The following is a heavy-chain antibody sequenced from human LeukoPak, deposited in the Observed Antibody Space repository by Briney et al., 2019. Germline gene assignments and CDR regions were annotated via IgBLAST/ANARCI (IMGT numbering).Heavy chain of an antibody. CDR2: IWYDGSNK. J-gene: IGHJ5*02. CDR3: ARLYGSGSYRDNWFDP. D-gene: IGHD3-10*01. CDR1: GFTFSSYG. Sequence: PGGSLRLSCAASGFTFSSYGMHWVRQAPGKGLEWVAVIWYDGSNKYYADSVKGRFTISRDNSKNTLYLQMNSLRAEDTAVYYCARLYGSGSYRDNWFDPWGQGTLVTVSS. V-gene: IGHV3-33*01.